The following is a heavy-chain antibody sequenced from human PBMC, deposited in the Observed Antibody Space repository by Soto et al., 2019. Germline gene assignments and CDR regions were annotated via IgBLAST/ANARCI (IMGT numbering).Heavy chain of an antibody. J-gene: IGHJ4*02. D-gene: IGHD2-2*01. CDR2: IKGDGSEK. CDR3: ARDRDLAVPAAVIYFDS. Sequence: GGSLRLSCAAHGFSISDYCMTWVRQGRGKGLEWVANIKGDGSEKYYVDSVKGRFTISRDNAKNSLYLQMNSLRADDTAVYYCARDRDLAVPAAVIYFDSWGQGTLVTVSS. CDR1: GFSISDYC. V-gene: IGHV3-7*01.